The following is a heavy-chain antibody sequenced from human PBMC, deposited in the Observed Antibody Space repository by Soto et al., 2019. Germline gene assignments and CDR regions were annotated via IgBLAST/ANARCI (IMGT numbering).Heavy chain of an antibody. Sequence: PGESLKISCKTSGYSFTSYWIGWVRQMPGKGMEWMGNIYPYDSDTRYSPSFQGQVTISAGTSITTAYLQWSGLRASDTAMYFCARHLVGSTRGNFDYWGQGTLVTVSS. CDR1: GYSFTSYW. J-gene: IGHJ4*01. V-gene: IGHV5-51*01. CDR3: ARHLVGSTRGNFDY. D-gene: IGHD2-2*01. CDR2: IYPYDSDT.